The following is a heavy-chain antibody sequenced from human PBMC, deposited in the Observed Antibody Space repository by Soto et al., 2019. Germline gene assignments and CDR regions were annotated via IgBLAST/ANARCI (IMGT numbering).Heavy chain of an antibody. D-gene: IGHD3-3*01. CDR1: GFTFSSYG. Sequence: QVQLVESGGGVVQPGRSLRLSCAASGFTFSSYGMHWVRQAPGKGLELVAVIWYDGSNKYYADSVKGRFTISRDNSKNTLYLQMNSLRAEDTAVYYCARDRGYDFWSGYLDVWGQGTTVTVSS. CDR3: ARDRGYDFWSGYLDV. CDR2: IWYDGSNK. V-gene: IGHV3-33*01. J-gene: IGHJ6*02.